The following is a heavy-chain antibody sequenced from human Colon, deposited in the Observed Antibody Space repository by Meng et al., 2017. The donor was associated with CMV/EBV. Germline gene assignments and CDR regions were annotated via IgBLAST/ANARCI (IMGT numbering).Heavy chain of an antibody. CDR2: INTDGTGT. CDR1: GVTFSNYW. Sequence: LSCAASGVTFSNYWMHWVRQARGKGLVWVSRINTDGTGTYYADSVKGRFTISRDNAKNTLYLQMNSLRPEDTAVYYCATAMAGVADYWGPGTLVTVSS. CDR3: ATAMAGVADY. D-gene: IGHD6-19*01. V-gene: IGHV3-74*01. J-gene: IGHJ4*02.